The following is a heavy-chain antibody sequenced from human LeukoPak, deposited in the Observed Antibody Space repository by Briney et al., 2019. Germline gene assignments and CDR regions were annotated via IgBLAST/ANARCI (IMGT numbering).Heavy chain of an antibody. CDR3: ARGDEWELAIDF. CDR2: IRPNSCDI. CDR1: GYPFSGQY. J-gene: IGHJ4*02. Sequence: ASVKVSCKPSGYPFSGQYINWMRHAPGPGLEWMGWIRPNSCDIIYPQKFQGRLSMTRDTTISTVYMELNRLTPDDTAVYYCARGDEWELAIDFWGQGTLISVSS. V-gene: IGHV1-2*02. D-gene: IGHD1-26*01.